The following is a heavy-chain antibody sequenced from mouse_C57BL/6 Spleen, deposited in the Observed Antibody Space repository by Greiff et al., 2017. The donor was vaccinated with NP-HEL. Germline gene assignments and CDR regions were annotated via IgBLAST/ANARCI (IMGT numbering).Heavy chain of an antibody. J-gene: IGHJ3*01. V-gene: IGHV1-18*01. Sequence: VQLQQSGPELVKPGPSVKIPCKASGYTFTDYNMDWVKQSHGKSLEWIGDINPNNGGTIYNQKFKGKATLTVDKSSSTAYMELRSLTSEDTAVYYCARRGYSNTWFAYWGQGTLVTVSA. D-gene: IGHD2-5*01. CDR1: GYTFTDYN. CDR3: ARRGYSNTWFAY. CDR2: INPNNGGT.